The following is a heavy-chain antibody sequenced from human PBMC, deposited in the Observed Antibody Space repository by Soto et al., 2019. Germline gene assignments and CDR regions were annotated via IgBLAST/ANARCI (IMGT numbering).Heavy chain of an antibody. CDR3: ARSPTGIAVAGTSDY. D-gene: IGHD6-19*01. V-gene: IGHV1-18*01. CDR2: ISAYNGNT. CDR1: GYTFTSYG. Sequence: ASVKVSCKASGYTFTSYGISWVRQAPGQGLEWMGWISAYNGNTNYAQKLQGRVTMTTDTSTSTAYMELRSLRSDDTAVYYCARSPTGIAVAGTSDYWGQGTLVTVSS. J-gene: IGHJ4*02.